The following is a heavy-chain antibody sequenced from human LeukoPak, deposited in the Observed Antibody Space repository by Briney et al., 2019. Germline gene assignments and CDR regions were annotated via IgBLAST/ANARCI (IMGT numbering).Heavy chain of an antibody. CDR3: AKEPGGYGDYFDY. J-gene: IGHJ4*02. Sequence: PGGSLRLSCAASGFTFSNYAMTWVRQGPAKGLEWVSAVSGSGGTTYHADSVKGRFTISRDNSKNTLYLQMNSLRAEDTAVYYCAKEPGGYGDYFDYWGQGTLVTVSS. CDR2: VSGSGGTT. CDR1: GFTFSNYA. V-gene: IGHV3-23*01. D-gene: IGHD4-17*01.